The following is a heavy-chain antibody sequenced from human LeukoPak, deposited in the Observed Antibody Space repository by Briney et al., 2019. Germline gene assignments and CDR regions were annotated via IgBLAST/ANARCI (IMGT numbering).Heavy chain of an antibody. CDR3: ARDSGDPLVATNGNPDY. D-gene: IGHD5-12*01. CDR1: GFTFSSYS. CDR2: ISSSSSYI. V-gene: IGHV3-21*01. J-gene: IGHJ4*02. Sequence: GGSLRLSCAASGFTFSSYSMNWVRRAPGKGLEWVSSISSSSSYIYYADSVKGRFTISRDNAKNSLYLQMNSLRAEDTAVYYCARDSGDPLVATNGNPDYWGQGTLVTVSS.